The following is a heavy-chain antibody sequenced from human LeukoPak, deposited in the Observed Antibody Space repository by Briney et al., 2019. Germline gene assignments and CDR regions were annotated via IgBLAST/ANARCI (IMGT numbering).Heavy chain of an antibody. V-gene: IGHV3-23*01. CDR1: GFTFSSYA. CDR2: ISGSGGST. J-gene: IGHJ4*02. Sequence: GGSLRLSCAASGFTFSSYAMSWVRQAPGKGLEWVSAISGSGGSTYYADSVKGWFTISRDNSKNTLYLQMNSLRAEDTAVYYCAKDVMYSSGWYYFDYWGQGTLVTVSS. CDR3: AKDVMYSSGWYYFDY. D-gene: IGHD6-19*01.